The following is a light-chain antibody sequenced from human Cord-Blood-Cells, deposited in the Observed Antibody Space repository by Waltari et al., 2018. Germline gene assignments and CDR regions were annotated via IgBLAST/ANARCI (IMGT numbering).Light chain of an antibody. J-gene: IGKJ4*01. V-gene: IGKV1-33*01. CDR3: QQYDNLQLT. CDR1: QDISNY. Sequence: DIQMTQSPSSLSASVGDRVTITCQASQDISNYLNWYQPKPGKAPKLLIYDASNLETGVPSMFSGSGSGTDFTFTISSLQPEDIATYYCQQYDNLQLTFGGGTKVEIK. CDR2: DAS.